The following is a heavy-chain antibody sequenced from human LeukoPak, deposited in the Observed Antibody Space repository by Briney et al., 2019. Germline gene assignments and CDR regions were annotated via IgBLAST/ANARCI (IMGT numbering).Heavy chain of an antibody. V-gene: IGHV4-59*12. CDR1: GGSISSYY. J-gene: IGHJ4*02. CDR3: ATVGDYIWGSYNDY. D-gene: IGHD3-16*01. CDR2: IYYTGST. Sequence: SETLSLTCTVSGGSISSYYWGWIRQPPGKGLEWIGNIYYTGSTYYNPSLTSRVTISIDTSRNQFSLHLSSVTAADTAVYYCATVGDYIWGSYNDYWGQGTLVTVSS.